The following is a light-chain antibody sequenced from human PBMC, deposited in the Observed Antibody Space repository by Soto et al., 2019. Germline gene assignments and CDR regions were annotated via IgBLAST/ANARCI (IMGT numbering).Light chain of an antibody. V-gene: IGKV1-33*01. CDR1: PDITNS. Sequence: DIQMTQSPSSLSAAVGDRVTITCQARPDITNSLNWYQQNPGQAPKVLIYDASILETGVPSRFRGSGSGTDFTFTISSLQPEDVATDYCQQYDNLPLTLGPGTTVDIE. J-gene: IGKJ3*01. CDR3: QQYDNLPLT. CDR2: DAS.